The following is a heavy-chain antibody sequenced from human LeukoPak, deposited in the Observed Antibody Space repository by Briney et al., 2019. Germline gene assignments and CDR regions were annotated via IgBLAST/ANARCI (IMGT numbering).Heavy chain of an antibody. CDR2: ISSSSSTI. J-gene: IGHJ4*02. D-gene: IGHD6-19*01. CDR3: AREGSSGWYVYFDY. Sequence: PGGSLRLSCAASGFTFSSYSMNWVRQAPGKGLEWASYISSSSSTIYYADSVKGRFTISRDNAKNSLYLQMNSLRAEDTAVYYCAREGSSGWYVYFDYWGQGTLVTVSS. V-gene: IGHV3-48*04. CDR1: GFTFSSYS.